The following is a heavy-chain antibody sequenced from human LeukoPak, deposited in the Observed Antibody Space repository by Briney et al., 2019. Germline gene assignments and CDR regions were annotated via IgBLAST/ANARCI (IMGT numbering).Heavy chain of an antibody. D-gene: IGHD3-9*01. CDR3: AKSAGYPRDYFDY. CDR2: IGSDGKT. J-gene: IGHJ4*02. CDR1: GFTFSAYA. Sequence: GGSLRLSCEASGFTFSAYAMTWVRQAPGKGLEWVSSIGSDGKTHYSESVKGRFAISRDNSKSMLFLQMNSLRADDTAVYYCAKSAGYPRDYFDYWGQGTLVTVSS. V-gene: IGHV3-23*01.